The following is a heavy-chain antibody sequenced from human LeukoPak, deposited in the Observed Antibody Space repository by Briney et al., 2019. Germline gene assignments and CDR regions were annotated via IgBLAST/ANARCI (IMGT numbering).Heavy chain of an antibody. V-gene: IGHV3-23*01. CDR1: GFTFSTYG. Sequence: GGSLRLSCAASGFTFSTYGMSWVRQAPGKGLEWVSSISGSGGSTYYADSVKGRFTISRDNSKNTLYLQMNSLRAEDTAVYYCATLWFGDNYFDYWGQGTLVTVSS. CDR2: ISGSGGST. J-gene: IGHJ4*02. CDR3: ATLWFGDNYFDY. D-gene: IGHD3-10*01.